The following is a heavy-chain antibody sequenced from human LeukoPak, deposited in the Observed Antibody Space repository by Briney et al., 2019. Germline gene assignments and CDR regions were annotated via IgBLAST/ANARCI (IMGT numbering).Heavy chain of an antibody. CDR2: IYYSGST. J-gene: IGHJ5*02. CDR1: GVSISSYY. CDR3: ARGLRLGVYCSSTSCYRWFDP. D-gene: IGHD2-2*01. Sequence: SETLSLTCTVSGVSISSYYWSWIRQPPGKGLEWIGYIYYSGSTNYNPSLKSRVTISVDTSKNQFSLKLSSVTAADTAVYYCARGLRLGVYCSSTSCYRWFDPWGQGTLVTVSS. V-gene: IGHV4-59*12.